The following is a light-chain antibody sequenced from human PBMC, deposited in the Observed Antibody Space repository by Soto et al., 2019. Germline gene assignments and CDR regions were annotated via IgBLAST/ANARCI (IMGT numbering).Light chain of an antibody. CDR2: GND. CDR1: SSNIGGNT. J-gene: IGLJ1*01. CDR3: AAWDDSLNAFV. V-gene: IGLV1-44*01. Sequence: QSVLTQPPSASGTPGQRVTISCSGSSSNIGGNTVNWYQQLPGTAPKLLIYGNDQRPSGVPDRLSGSKSGTSASLAISGLQSEDEADYYCAAWDDSLNAFVFGTGTKLTVL.